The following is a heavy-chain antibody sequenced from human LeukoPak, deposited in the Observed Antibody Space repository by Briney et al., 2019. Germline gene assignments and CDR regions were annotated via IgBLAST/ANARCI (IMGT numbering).Heavy chain of an antibody. D-gene: IGHD2-2*01. Sequence: PGGSLRLSCAASGFTFSNYAMHWVRQAPGKGLEWVAVISYDGSNKYYADSVKGRFTISRDNAKNSLYLQMNSLRAEDTAVYYCARRYCSSTNCYAFDDWGQGTLVTVSS. V-gene: IGHV3-30*04. CDR2: ISYDGSNK. CDR3: ARRYCSSTNCYAFDD. J-gene: IGHJ4*02. CDR1: GFTFSNYA.